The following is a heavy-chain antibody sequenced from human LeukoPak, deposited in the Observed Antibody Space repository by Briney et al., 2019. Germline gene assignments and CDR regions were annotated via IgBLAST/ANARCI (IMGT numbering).Heavy chain of an antibody. CDR2: IFHTGWT. V-gene: IGHV4-59*08. J-gene: IGHJ4*02. Sequence: SHTLGLTRSVSGRSLSTYYWSGVPGPSGRGRVGLRVIFHTGWTNYNPSLKSRVNKSVDTSKNQFSLNLSSVTAADTAVYYCARTYCGTNACPFEFWRQGTPVTV. CDR3: ARTYCGTNACPFEF. D-gene: IGHD2-21*01. CDR1: GRSLSTYY.